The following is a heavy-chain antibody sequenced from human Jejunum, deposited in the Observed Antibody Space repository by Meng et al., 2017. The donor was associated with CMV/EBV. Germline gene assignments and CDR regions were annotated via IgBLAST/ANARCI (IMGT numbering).Heavy chain of an antibody. CDR1: GFSFTTYW. J-gene: IGHJ6*02. Sequence: GFSFTTYWMDWVRQATGKGLGWVLISYGGGTTYYAGSMKGRFTISRDNSKNAPSLQMGSLRAEDTAVYYCARQTVVAGSYYGMDVWRQGTTVTVSS. CDR2: SYGGGTT. D-gene: IGHD2-2*01. CDR3: ARQTVVAGSYYGMDV. V-gene: IGHV3-66*02.